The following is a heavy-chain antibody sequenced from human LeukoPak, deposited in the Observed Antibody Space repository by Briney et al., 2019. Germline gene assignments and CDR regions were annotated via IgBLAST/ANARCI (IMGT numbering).Heavy chain of an antibody. CDR3: AKDIGGWNKILDY. J-gene: IGHJ4*02. CDR2: IKQDGSEK. Sequence: GGSLRLSCAASGFTFSNYWMSWVRQAPGKGLEWVANIKQDGSEKYYVDSVKGRFTISRDNAKNSLYLQMNSLRGEDTALYYCAKDIGGWNKILDYWGQGTLVTVSS. D-gene: IGHD1/OR15-1a*01. V-gene: IGHV3-7*03. CDR1: GFTFSNYW.